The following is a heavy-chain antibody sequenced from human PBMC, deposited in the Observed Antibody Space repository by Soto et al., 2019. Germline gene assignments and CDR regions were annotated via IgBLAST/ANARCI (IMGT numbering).Heavy chain of an antibody. CDR1: GYSYTSYW. Sequence: SLKISCQRSGYSYTSYWIGWVRQMPGKGLEWMGIIYPGDSDTRYSPSFQGQVTISADKSISTAYLEWSSLKASDTAMYYCARSDVRGANYIDYWAHGALVTVS. D-gene: IGHD3-10*02. V-gene: IGHV5-51*01. J-gene: IGHJ4*01. CDR3: ARSDVRGANYIDY. CDR2: IYPGDSDT.